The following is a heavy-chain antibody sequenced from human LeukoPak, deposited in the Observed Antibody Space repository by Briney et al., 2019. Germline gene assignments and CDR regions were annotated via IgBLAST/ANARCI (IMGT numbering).Heavy chain of an antibody. CDR1: GFTFSSYA. CDR3: ARAGAYSSSWYMKGAFDI. D-gene: IGHD6-13*01. V-gene: IGHV3-30-3*01. J-gene: IGHJ3*02. Sequence: GRSLRLSCAASGFTFSSYAMHWARQAPGKGLEWVAVISYDGSNKYYADSVKGRFTISRDNAKNSLYLQMNSLRAEDTAVYYCARAGAYSSSWYMKGAFDIWGQGTMVTVSS. CDR2: ISYDGSNK.